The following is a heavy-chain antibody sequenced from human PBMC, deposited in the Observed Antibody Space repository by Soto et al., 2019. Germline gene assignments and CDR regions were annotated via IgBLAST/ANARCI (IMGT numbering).Heavy chain of an antibody. D-gene: IGHD3-22*01. CDR2: ISAYNGNT. J-gene: IGHJ2*01. CDR1: GYTFTIYG. CDR3: ARDYYDSSGYYLGRYFDL. V-gene: IGHV1-18*04. Sequence: ASVKVSCKASGYTFTIYGISWVRQAPGQGLEWMGWISAYNGNTNYAQKLQGRVTMTTDTSTSTAYMELRSLRSDDTAVYYCARDYYDSSGYYLGRYFDLWGRGTLVTVSS.